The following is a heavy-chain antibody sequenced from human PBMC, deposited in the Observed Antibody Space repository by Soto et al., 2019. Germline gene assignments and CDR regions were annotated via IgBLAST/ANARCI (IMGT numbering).Heavy chain of an antibody. Sequence: EVQLVESGGGLVKPGGSLRLSCAASGFTFSTYSMNWVRQAPGKGLEWVSSISSSSGYIYYADSVKGRFTISRDDAKNSLSLQMNSLRAEDTAGYYCARVRSYSYGQGYGMDVWGQGTTVTVS. V-gene: IGHV3-21*01. D-gene: IGHD5-18*01. CDR3: ARVRSYSYGQGYGMDV. J-gene: IGHJ6*02. CDR2: ISSSSGYI. CDR1: GFTFSTYS.